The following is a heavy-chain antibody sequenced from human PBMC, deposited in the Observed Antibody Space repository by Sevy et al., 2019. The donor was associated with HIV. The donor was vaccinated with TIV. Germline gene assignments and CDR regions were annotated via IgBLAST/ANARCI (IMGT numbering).Heavy chain of an antibody. D-gene: IGHD3-22*01. CDR2: ISSSSSTI. CDR1: GFTFSSYA. J-gene: IGHJ4*02. CDR3: ARDLDSDYYDSSGSRSPYYFDY. Sequence: RGSLRLSCAASGFTFSSYAMSWVRQAPGKGLEWVSYISSSSSTIYYADSVKGRFTISRDNAKNSLYLQMNSLRAEDTAVYYCARDLDSDYYDSSGSRSPYYFDYWGQGTLVTVSS. V-gene: IGHV3-48*01.